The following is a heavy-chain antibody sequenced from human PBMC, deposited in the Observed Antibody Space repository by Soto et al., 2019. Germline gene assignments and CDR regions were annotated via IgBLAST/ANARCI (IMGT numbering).Heavy chain of an antibody. CDR3: AKDLRAAVGDTEYFQD. D-gene: IGHD6-19*01. V-gene: IGHV3-9*01. CDR1: GFFFGDQA. J-gene: IGHJ1*01. Sequence: PGGSLRLSCAASGFFFGDQAMHWVRQAPGKGLEWVSGIRWSGGTTYYADSVKGRFTISRDNAKNSLYLQMNSLRTEDTALYYCAKDLRAAVGDTEYFQDWGQGTLVTVSS. CDR2: IRWSGGTT.